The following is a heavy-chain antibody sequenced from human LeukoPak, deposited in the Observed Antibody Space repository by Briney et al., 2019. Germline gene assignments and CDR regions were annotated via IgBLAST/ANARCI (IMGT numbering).Heavy chain of an antibody. CDR2: ISAYSDNT. D-gene: IGHD6-13*01. CDR1: GYTFTSYG. Sequence: ASVKVSCKASGYTFTSYGISWVRQAPGQGLEWMGWISAYSDNTNYAQKVQGRVTMTTDTSTTTAYMELRSLRSDDTAVYYCARGPKPGTWYPSYYMDVWGKGTTVTVSS. CDR3: ARGPKPGTWYPSYYMDV. J-gene: IGHJ6*03. V-gene: IGHV1-18*01.